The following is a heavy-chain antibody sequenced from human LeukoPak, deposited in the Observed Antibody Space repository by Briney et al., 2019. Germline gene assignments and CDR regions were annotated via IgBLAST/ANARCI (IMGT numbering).Heavy chain of an antibody. D-gene: IGHD6-19*01. CDR1: GFAFSNAW. Sequence: GGSLRLSCAASGFAFSNAWMSWVRQAPGKGLEWVSGITGSGDSTYYTESVKGRFTISRDNSKNTLYLEMNSLGAEDTAVYYCAKYLAGGWYYIDCWGQGTLVTVSS. J-gene: IGHJ4*02. CDR3: AKYLAGGWYYIDC. V-gene: IGHV3-23*01. CDR2: ITGSGDST.